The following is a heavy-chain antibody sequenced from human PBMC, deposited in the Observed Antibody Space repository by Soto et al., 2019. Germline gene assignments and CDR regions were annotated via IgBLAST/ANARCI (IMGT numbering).Heavy chain of an antibody. CDR1: GFTFSNAW. Sequence: EVQLVESGGGLVKPGGSLRLSCAASGFTFSNAWMTWVRQAPGKGLEWVARIKSKIDGGTIDYAAPVKGRFTISRDDSTATVYLQMTGLKTEDTAVYYWFGDWRCGTNVQHRGQGTLVTVSS. V-gene: IGHV3-15*07. CDR3: FGDWRCGTNVQH. CDR2: IKSKIDGGTI. J-gene: IGHJ1*01. D-gene: IGHD3-10*01.